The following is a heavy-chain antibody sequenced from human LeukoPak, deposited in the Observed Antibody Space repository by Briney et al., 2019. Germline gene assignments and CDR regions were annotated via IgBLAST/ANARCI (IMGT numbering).Heavy chain of an antibody. CDR1: RFTFSSNS. Sequence: GGSLTLACAASRFTFSSNSMSWVRQAPGKGLEWVSAISGSGGSTYYADSVKGRFTISRDNSKNTLYLQMNSPRAEDTAVYYCAKRLNLWGQGTLVTVSS. CDR2: ISGSGGST. J-gene: IGHJ4*02. V-gene: IGHV3-23*01. CDR3: AKRLNL.